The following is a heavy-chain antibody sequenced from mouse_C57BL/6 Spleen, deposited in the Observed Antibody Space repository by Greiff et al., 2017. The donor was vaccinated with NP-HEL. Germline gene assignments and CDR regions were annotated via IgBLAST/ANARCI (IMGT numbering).Heavy chain of an antibody. Sequence: QVTLKECGPGILQSSQTLSLTCSFSGFSLSTSGMGVSWIRQPSGKGLEWLAHIYWDDDKRYNPSLKSRLTISKDTSRNQVFLKITSVDTADTATYYCARRVYDYGAMDYWGQGTSVTVSS. D-gene: IGHD2-4*01. J-gene: IGHJ4*01. CDR3: ARRVYDYGAMDY. CDR1: GFSLSTSGMG. V-gene: IGHV8-12*01. CDR2: IYWDDDK.